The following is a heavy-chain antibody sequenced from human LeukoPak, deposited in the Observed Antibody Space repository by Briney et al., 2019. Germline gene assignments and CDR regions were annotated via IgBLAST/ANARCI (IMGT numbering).Heavy chain of an antibody. D-gene: IGHD3-9*01. CDR3: ATDRNYDILTGYYSPSHWFDP. Sequence: ASVKVSCKVSGYTLTELSMHWVRQAPGKGLEWMGGFDPEDGETIYAQKFQGRVTMTEDTSTDTAYMELSSLRSEDTGVYYCATDRNYDILTGYYSPSHWFDPWGQGTLVTVSS. V-gene: IGHV1-24*01. J-gene: IGHJ5*02. CDR1: GYTLTELS. CDR2: FDPEDGET.